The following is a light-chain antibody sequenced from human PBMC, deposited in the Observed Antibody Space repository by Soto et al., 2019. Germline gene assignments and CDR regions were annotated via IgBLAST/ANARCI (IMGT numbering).Light chain of an antibody. CDR3: SSYTSTSTLV. CDR1: SSDVGGYNY. CDR2: DVS. Sequence: QSALTQPASVSGSPGQSITISCTGTSSDVGGYNYVSWYQQLPGKAPKLMIYDVSNRPSGVSNRFSGSKSGNTASLTISGLQAEDEADYNCSSYTSTSTLVFGGGTKLTVL. J-gene: IGLJ2*01. V-gene: IGLV2-14*01.